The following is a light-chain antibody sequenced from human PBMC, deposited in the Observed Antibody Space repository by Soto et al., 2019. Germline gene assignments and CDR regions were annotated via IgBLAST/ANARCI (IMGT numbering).Light chain of an antibody. CDR3: QRYGG. CDR2: ATS. Sequence: EVVLTQSPATLSLSPGEGATLSCRASQSIGNYLAWYQQKPGQAPRLLIYATSNRATGIPARFSGSGSGTDFTLTISSLEPEDFAVYYCQRYGGFGQGTKVDIK. V-gene: IGKV3-11*01. CDR1: QSIGNY. J-gene: IGKJ1*01.